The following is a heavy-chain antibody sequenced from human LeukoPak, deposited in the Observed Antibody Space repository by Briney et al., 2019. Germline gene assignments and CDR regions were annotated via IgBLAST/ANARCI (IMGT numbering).Heavy chain of an antibody. CDR3: VRHVWIVGMVSYFYY. V-gene: IGHV4-59*08. Sequence: SETLTLTCTASGGSISGYYWSWIRQPPGKGLEWIGYTNYRGSTNYNPSLKSRVTISVDTSMDYEYSLKWSSVTAAVTNRYYFVRHVWIVGMVSYFYYWGEGTLVTVSP. CDR1: GGSISGYY. D-gene: IGHD3-3*01. CDR2: TNYRGST. J-gene: IGHJ4*02.